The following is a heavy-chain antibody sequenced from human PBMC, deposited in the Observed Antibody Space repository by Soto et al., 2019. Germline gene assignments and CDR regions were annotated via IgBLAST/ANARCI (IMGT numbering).Heavy chain of an antibody. J-gene: IGHJ6*02. Sequence: QVQLVQSGAEVKKPGSSVKVSCKASGGTFSSYAISWVRQAPGQGLEWMGGIIPIFGTANYAQKFQGRVTITADESTSTAYMELSSLRSEDTAVYYCARSVSFRYQLLKRGMDVWGQGTMVTVSS. V-gene: IGHV1-69*01. CDR3: ARSVSFRYQLLKRGMDV. CDR2: IIPIFGTA. D-gene: IGHD2-2*01. CDR1: GGTFSSYA.